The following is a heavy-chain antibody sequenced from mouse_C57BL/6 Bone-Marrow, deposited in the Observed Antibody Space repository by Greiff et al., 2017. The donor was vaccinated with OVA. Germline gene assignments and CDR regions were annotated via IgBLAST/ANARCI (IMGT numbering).Heavy chain of an antibody. J-gene: IGHJ4*01. Sequence: LQQSGAELVRPGASVKLSCKASGYTFTDYYINWVKQRPGQGLEWIARIYPGSGNTYYNEKFKGKATLTAEKSSSTAYMQLSSLTSEDSAVYFCARAEYYGSSYDAMDYWGQGTSVTVSS. V-gene: IGHV1-76*01. CDR1: GYTFTDYY. D-gene: IGHD1-1*01. CDR2: IYPGSGNT. CDR3: ARAEYYGSSYDAMDY.